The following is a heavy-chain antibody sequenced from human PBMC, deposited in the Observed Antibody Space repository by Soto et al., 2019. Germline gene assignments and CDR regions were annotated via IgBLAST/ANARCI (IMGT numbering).Heavy chain of an antibody. CDR3: ARVWGRGYSYGYSDY. V-gene: IGHV3-21*01. J-gene: IGHJ4*02. CDR2: ISSSSSYI. CDR1: GFTFSSYS. D-gene: IGHD5-18*01. Sequence: SGGSLRLSCAASGFTFSSYSMNWVRQAPGKGLEWVSSISSSSSYIYYADSVKGRFTISRDNAKNSLYLQMNSLRAEDTAVYYCARVWGRGYSYGYSDYWGQGTLVTVSS.